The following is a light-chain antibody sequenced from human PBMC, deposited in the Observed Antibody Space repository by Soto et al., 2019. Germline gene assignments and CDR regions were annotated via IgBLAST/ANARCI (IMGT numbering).Light chain of an antibody. CDR2: GAS. Sequence: EIVLTQSPGTLSLSPGERATLSCRASQNVANNYCAWYQQKPGQAPRLLVYGASTRATGIPDRFSGSGSGTDFSLTINGLEPDDSAVYYCQCYGGSPLVTFGGGTKVEIK. CDR1: QNVANNY. V-gene: IGKV3-20*01. CDR3: QCYGGSPLVT. J-gene: IGKJ4*01.